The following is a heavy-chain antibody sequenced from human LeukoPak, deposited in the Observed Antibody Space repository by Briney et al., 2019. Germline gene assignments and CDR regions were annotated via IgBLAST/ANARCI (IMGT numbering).Heavy chain of an antibody. CDR1: GFTFDDYA. Sequence: PGRSLRLSCAASGFTFDDYAMHWVRQAPGKGMEWVSGISWNSGSIGYADSVKGRFTISRDNAKNSLYLQMNSLRAEDTALYYCAKDTMDYSSSAFDIWGQGTMVTVSS. CDR2: ISWNSGSI. CDR3: AKDTMDYSSSAFDI. V-gene: IGHV3-9*01. J-gene: IGHJ3*02. D-gene: IGHD6-6*01.